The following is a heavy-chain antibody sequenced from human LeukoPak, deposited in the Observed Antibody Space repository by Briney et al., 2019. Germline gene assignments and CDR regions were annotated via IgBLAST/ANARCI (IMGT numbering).Heavy chain of an antibody. CDR1: GVSFSGYY. Sequence: KTSETLSLTCAVYGVSFSGYYRSWIRQPPGKGLEWIGEINHSGSTNYNPSLKSRVTISVDTSKNQFSLKLSSVTAADTAVYYCARDMGELLYYYYYYMDVWGKGTTVTVSS. D-gene: IGHD1-26*01. J-gene: IGHJ6*03. CDR3: ARDMGELLYYYYYYMDV. V-gene: IGHV4-34*01. CDR2: INHSGST.